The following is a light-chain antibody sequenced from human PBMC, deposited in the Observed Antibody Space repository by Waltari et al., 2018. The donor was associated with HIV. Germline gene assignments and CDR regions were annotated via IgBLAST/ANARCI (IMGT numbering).Light chain of an antibody. CDR1: QSISRY. V-gene: IGKV1-39*01. J-gene: IGKJ2*01. CDR2: GAS. CDR3: QHSFNAPRS. Sequence: DIQMTQSPSSLSASVGDRVTITCRASQSISRYLVWYQQKTGKAPKLLIYGASSLQSGVPSRFSGSGSGTDFTLTISSLQPEDFATYYCQHSFNAPRSVGQGTKLEIK.